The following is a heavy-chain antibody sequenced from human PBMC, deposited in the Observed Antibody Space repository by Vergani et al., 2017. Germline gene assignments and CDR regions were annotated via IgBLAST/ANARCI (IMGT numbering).Heavy chain of an antibody. D-gene: IGHD1-1*01. CDR2: IYYSGST. Sequence: QVQLQESGPGLVKPSQTLSLTCTVSGGSISSGSYYWSWIRQPPGKGLEWIGYIYYSGSTNYNPSLKSRVTISLDTSKNQFSLKLSSVTAADTAVYYCARDRNGGGYYYGMDVWGQGTTVTVSS. J-gene: IGHJ6*02. CDR1: GGSISSGSYY. V-gene: IGHV4-61*01. CDR3: ARDRNGGGYYYGMDV.